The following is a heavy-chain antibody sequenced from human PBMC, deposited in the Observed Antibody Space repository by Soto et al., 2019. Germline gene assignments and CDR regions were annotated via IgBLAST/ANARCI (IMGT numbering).Heavy chain of an antibody. J-gene: IGHJ5*02. CDR1: GFTFSSYG. D-gene: IGHD3-10*01. CDR3: ARDTSGGSVGFGELYPWFDP. V-gene: IGHV3-33*01. CDR2: IWYDGSNK. Sequence: GGSLRLSCAASGFTFSSYGMHWVRQAPGKGLEWVAVIWYDGSNKYYADSVKGRFTISRDNSKNTLYLQMNSLRAEATAVYYCARDTSGGSVGFGELYPWFDPWGQGTLVTVSS.